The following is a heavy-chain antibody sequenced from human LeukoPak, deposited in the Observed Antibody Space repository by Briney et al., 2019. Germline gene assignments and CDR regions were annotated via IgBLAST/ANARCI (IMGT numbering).Heavy chain of an antibody. CDR2: IRSKTYRGTT. J-gene: IGHJ4*02. CDR1: GFTFGDYA. V-gene: IGHV3-49*03. CDR3: TRDTVYYGSTD. Sequence: GRSLRLSCTASGFTFGDYAMSWFRQAPGKGLEWVGFIRSKTYRGTTEYAASVKGRFTISRDDSKSIAYLQMDSLKTEDTAVYYCTRDTVYYGSTDWGLGTLVTVSS. D-gene: IGHD3-22*01.